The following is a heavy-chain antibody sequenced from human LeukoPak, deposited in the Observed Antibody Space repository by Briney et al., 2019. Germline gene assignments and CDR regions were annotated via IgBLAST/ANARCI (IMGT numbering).Heavy chain of an antibody. CDR1: GGSISSYY. CDR3: ARMVPDASGYDLWYFDL. Sequence: PPETLSLTCTVSGGSISSYYWSWIRQPPGKGLEWIGYIYYSGSTNYNPSLKSRVTISVDTSKNQFSLKLSFVTAADTAVYYCARMVPDASGYDLWYFDLWGRGTLVTVSS. V-gene: IGHV4-59*01. CDR2: IYYSGST. D-gene: IGHD5-12*01. J-gene: IGHJ2*01.